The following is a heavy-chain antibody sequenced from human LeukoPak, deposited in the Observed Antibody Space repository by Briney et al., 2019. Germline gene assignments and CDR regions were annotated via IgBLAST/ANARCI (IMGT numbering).Heavy chain of an antibody. D-gene: IGHD3-22*01. Sequence: PGRSLRLSCAASGFTFSSYAMHWVRQAPGKGLEWVAVIWYDGSNKYYADSMKAQFTISRDNSKSTLYLQMNSLRAEDTAVYYCVKATSSGRGYYFDSWGQGTLVTVSS. J-gene: IGHJ4*02. CDR2: IWYDGSNK. V-gene: IGHV3-33*06. CDR1: GFTFSSYA. CDR3: VKATSSGRGYYFDS.